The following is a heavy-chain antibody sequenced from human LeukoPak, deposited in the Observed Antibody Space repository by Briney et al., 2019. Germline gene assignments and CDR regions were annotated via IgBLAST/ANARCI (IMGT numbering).Heavy chain of an antibody. D-gene: IGHD6-19*01. CDR3: ARDPRRYSNGWYGGYYFDY. CDR1: GDSIITNHW. CDR2: IYHSGST. V-gene: IGHV4-4*02. J-gene: IGHJ4*02. Sequence: SETLSLTCAVSGDSIITNHWWSWVRQPPGKGLEWIGEIYHSGSTNYNPSLKSRVTISVDTSNNHFSLKLSSVTAADTAVYYCARDPRRYSNGWYGGYYFDYWGQGTLVSVSS.